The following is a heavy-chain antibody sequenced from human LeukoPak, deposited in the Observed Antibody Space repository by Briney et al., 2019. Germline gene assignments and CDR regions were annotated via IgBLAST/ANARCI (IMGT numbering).Heavy chain of an antibody. CDR1: GFTFSSYG. CDR3: AKDTQGYSSSWYPLYYYYYGMDV. J-gene: IGHJ6*04. CDR2: ISYDGSNK. V-gene: IGHV3-30*18. Sequence: PGGSLSLSCAASGFTFSSYGMHWVRQAPGKGLEWVAVISYDGSNKYYADSVKGRFTISRDNSKNTLYLQMNSLRAEDTAVYYCAKDTQGYSSSWYPLYYYYYGMDVWGKGTTVTVSS. D-gene: IGHD6-13*01.